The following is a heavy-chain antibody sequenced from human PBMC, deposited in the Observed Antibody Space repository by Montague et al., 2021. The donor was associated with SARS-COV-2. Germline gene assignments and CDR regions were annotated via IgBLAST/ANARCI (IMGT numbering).Heavy chain of an antibody. J-gene: IGHJ6*02. CDR3: ARQGMAGITIFGVVLPNYGMDV. CDR2: IYYSGST. CDR1: GGSISSSSYY. V-gene: IGHV4-39*01. Sequence: SETLSLTCTVSGGSISSSSYYWGWIRQPPGKGLEWIGSIYYSGSTYYXPSVKSRVTISVDTSKNQFSLKLSSVTAADTAVYYCARQGMAGITIFGVVLPNYGMDVWGQGTTVTVSS. D-gene: IGHD3-3*01.